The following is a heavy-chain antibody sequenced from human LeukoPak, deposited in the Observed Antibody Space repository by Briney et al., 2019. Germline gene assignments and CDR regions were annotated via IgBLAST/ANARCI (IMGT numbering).Heavy chain of an antibody. J-gene: IGHJ4*02. Sequence: GGSLRLSCAASGFTFSSYWMHWVRQAPGKGLVWVSRINSDGSSTSYADSVKGRFTISRDNAKNTLYLQMNGLRAEDTAVYYCARAQGHTAPDYWGQGTLVTVSS. V-gene: IGHV3-74*01. CDR2: INSDGSST. CDR3: ARAQGHTAPDY. CDR1: GFTFSSYW. D-gene: IGHD5-18*01.